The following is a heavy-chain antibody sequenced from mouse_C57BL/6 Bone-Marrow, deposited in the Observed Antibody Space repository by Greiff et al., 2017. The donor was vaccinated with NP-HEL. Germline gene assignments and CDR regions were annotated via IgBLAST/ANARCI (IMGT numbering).Heavy chain of an antibody. CDR3: ARSGRLPFAY. CDR2: IHPRSGNT. J-gene: IGHJ3*01. V-gene: IGHV1-81*01. Sequence: VQLQQSGAELARPGASVKLSCKASGYTFTSYGISWVKQRTGQGLEWIGEIHPRSGNTYYNEKFKGKATLTADKSSSTAYMELRSLTSEDSAVYFCARSGRLPFAYWGQGTLVTVSA. CDR1: GYTFTSYG. D-gene: IGHD2-4*01.